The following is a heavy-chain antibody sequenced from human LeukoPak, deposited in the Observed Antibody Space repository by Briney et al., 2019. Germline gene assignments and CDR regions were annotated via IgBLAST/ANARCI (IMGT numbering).Heavy chain of an antibody. V-gene: IGHV4-61*02. CDR1: GGSITSGNYY. D-gene: IGHD2-15*01. Sequence: PSETLSLTCTVSGGSITSGNYYWSWIRQPAGKGLEWIGRIYTSGRTYYNPSLKSRVTMSVDTSKNQFSLRLSSVTAADTAVYYCAREVVSAALSRYYFDYWGQGTLVTVSS. CDR3: AREVVSAALSRYYFDY. J-gene: IGHJ4*02. CDR2: IYTSGRT.